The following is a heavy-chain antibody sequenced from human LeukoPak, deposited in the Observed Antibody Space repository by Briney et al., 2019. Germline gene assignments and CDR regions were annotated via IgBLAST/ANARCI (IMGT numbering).Heavy chain of an antibody. CDR3: ARESVAVDS. CDR2: ISITGSTI. CDR1: GFTFRSYS. V-gene: IGHV3-48*01. D-gene: IGHD6-19*01. Sequence: GGSLRLSCAASGFTFRSYSMNWVRQAPGKGLEWISYISITGSTIYYADSVKGRFTISRDNAKNSLYLQMNSLRADDTAVYYCARESVAVDSWGQGTLVTVSS. J-gene: IGHJ4*02.